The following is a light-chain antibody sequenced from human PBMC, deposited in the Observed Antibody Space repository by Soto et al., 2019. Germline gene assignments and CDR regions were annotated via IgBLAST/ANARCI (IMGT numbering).Light chain of an antibody. CDR1: QSVAND. V-gene: IGKV3-15*01. Sequence: EIVMTQSPATLSVSPGERATLSCRASQSVANDLAWYQHKPGQAHRLLTHGASTRATGIQARFSGVGSGTEFTLTIRSLQSEDFAVYYCKQYNKWPQTFGQGTRLEIK. CDR2: GAS. CDR3: KQYNKWPQT. J-gene: IGKJ5*01.